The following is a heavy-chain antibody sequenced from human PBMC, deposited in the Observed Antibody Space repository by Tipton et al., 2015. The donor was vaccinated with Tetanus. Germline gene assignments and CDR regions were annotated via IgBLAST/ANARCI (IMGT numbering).Heavy chain of an antibody. J-gene: IGHJ5*02. CDR2: IIPKVGTP. D-gene: IGHD1-14*01. CDR3: SRDILGTNRFDP. Sequence: QSGAEVKKPGSSVKVSCKASGGTFYSYSFSWVRQAPGQGLEWMGGIIPKVGTPTYPQRFQGGVTITADESTSTVYMELSSLGSEDTAVYYCSRDILGTNRFDPWGQGTLVTVSS. CDR1: GGTFYSYS. V-gene: IGHV1-69*01.